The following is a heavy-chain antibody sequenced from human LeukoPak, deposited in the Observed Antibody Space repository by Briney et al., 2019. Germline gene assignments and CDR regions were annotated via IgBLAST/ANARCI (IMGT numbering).Heavy chain of an antibody. CDR1: GFTFSSYG. D-gene: IGHD2/OR15-2a*01. J-gene: IGHJ4*02. V-gene: IGHV3-33*03. CDR3: VSFYEAY. CDR2: IWYDGSNK. Sequence: AGGSLRLSCAASGFTFSSYGMHWVRQAPGKGLEWVAAIWYDGSNKYYADSVKGRFTISKDNAKNTVYLQMNNLRAEDTAVYYCVSFYEAYWGRGTLVTVSS.